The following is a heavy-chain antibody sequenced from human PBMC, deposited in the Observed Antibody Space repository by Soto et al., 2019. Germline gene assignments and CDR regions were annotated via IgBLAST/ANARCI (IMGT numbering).Heavy chain of an antibody. V-gene: IGHV3-7*01. CDR1: GFTFSSYW. J-gene: IGHJ4*02. CDR2: IKQDGSEK. D-gene: IGHD5-12*01. CDR3: ARVGYSGYDLYFDY. Sequence: LRLSCAASGFTFSSYWMSWVRQAPGKGLEWVANIKQDGSEKYYVDSVKGRFTISRDNAKSSLYLQMNSLRAEDTAVYYCARVGYSGYDLYFDYWGQGTLVTVSS.